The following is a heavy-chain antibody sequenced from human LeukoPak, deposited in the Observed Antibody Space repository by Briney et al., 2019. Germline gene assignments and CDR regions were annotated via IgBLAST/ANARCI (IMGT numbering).Heavy chain of an antibody. V-gene: IGHV4-4*02. CDR1: GGSFSSSNW. CDR3: ARVLLWFGELYFDY. J-gene: IGHJ4*02. Sequence: SGTLSLTCAVSGGSFSSSNWWSWVRQPPGKGLEWIGEIYHSGSTNYNPSLKSRVTISVDKSKNQFSLKLSSVTAADTAVYYCARVLLWFGELYFDYWGQGTLVTVSS. CDR2: IYHSGST. D-gene: IGHD3-10*01.